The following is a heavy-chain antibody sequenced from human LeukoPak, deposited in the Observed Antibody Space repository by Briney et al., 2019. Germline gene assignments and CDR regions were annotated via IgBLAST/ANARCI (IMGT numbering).Heavy chain of an antibody. CDR3: ARHSGPDSSSWYWFDP. D-gene: IGHD6-13*01. J-gene: IGHJ5*02. Sequence: SETLSLTCTVSGGSISSYYWSWIRQPPGKGLEWIGYIYYSGSTNYSPSLQSRVTISVDTSKNQFSLKLSSVTAANTAVYYCARHSGPDSSSWYWFDPWGQGTLVTVSS. CDR2: IYYSGST. CDR1: GGSISSYY. V-gene: IGHV4-59*08.